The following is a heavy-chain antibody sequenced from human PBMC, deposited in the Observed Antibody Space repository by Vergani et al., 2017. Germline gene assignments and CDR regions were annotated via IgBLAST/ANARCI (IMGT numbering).Heavy chain of an antibody. CDR2: INHSGST. CDR1: GGSFSGYY. CDR3: ARIIAAAGYYYFDY. D-gene: IGHD6-13*01. Sequence: QVQLQQWGAGLLKPSETLSLTCAVYGGSFSGYYWSWIRQPPGKGLEWIGEINHSGSTNYNPSLKSRVTISVDTSKNQFSLKLSSVTAADTAVYYCARIIAAAGYYYFDYWGQGTLVTVSS. V-gene: IGHV4-34*01. J-gene: IGHJ4*02.